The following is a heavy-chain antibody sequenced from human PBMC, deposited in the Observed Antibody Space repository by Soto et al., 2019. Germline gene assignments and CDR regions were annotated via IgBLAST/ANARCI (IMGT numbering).Heavy chain of an antibody. CDR1: GYTFSTYV. CDR2: INTNTGNP. V-gene: IGHV7-4-1*01. CDR3: ARGPVITAMITSYANY. D-gene: IGHD5-18*01. J-gene: IGHJ4*02. Sequence: ASVKVSCKASGYTFSTYVMNWVRQAPGQGLEWMGWINTNTGNPTYAQGFTGRVGFSLDTSVSTAYLQIYSLKAEDTAVYYCARGPVITAMITSYANYWGQGTLVTVSS.